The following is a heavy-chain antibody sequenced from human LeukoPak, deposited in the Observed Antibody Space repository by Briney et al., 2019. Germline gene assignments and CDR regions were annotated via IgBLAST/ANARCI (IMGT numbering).Heavy chain of an antibody. CDR3: ARDPTTDIVVVPAAIPIPHYYYYYGMDV. CDR1: GYTFTSYG. CDR2: ISAYNGNT. V-gene: IGHV1-18*01. J-gene: IGHJ6*02. Sequence: ASVKVSCKASGYTFTSYGISWVRQAPGQGLEWMGWISAYNGNTNYAQKLQGRVTMTTDTSTSTAYMELRSLRSDDTAVYYCARDPTTDIVVVPAAIPIPHYYYYYGMDVWGHGTTVTVSS. D-gene: IGHD2-2*01.